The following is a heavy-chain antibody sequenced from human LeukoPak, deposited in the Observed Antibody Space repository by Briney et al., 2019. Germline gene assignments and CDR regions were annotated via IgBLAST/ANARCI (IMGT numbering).Heavy chain of an antibody. CDR3: ARGWAYFDY. V-gene: IGHV4-59*01. D-gene: IGHD1-26*01. CDR2: IYYSGST. CDR1: GGSISSYY. Sequence: PSETLSFTCTVSGGSISSYYWSWIRQPPGKGLEWIGSIYYSGSTNYNPSLKSRVTISIDMSKNQLSLKLSSVTAADTAVYYCARGWAYFDYWGQGTLVTVSS. J-gene: IGHJ4*02.